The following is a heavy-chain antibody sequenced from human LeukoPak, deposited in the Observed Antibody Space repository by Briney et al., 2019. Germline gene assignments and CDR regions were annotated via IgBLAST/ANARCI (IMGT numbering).Heavy chain of an antibody. V-gene: IGHV3-43*02. D-gene: IGHD5-18*01. CDR1: GFTFDDYA. CDR3: AKDRGRGYSYGYVNY. Sequence: GGSLRLSCAASGFTFDDYAMHWVRQAPGKGLEWVPLISGDGGSTYYADSVKGRFTISRDNSKNSLYLQMNSLRTEDTALYYCAKDRGRGYSYGYVNYWGQGTLVTVSS. J-gene: IGHJ4*02. CDR2: ISGDGGST.